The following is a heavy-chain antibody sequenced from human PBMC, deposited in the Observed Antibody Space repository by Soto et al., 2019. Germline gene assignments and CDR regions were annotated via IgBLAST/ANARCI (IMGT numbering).Heavy chain of an antibody. CDR3: ASLYGSGTSSWFDP. D-gene: IGHD3-10*01. V-gene: IGHV4-30-2*01. Sequence: SETLSLTCAVSCGSISSGGYSWSWIRQPPGKGLEWIGYIYHSGSTYYNPSLKSRVTISVDRSKNQFSLKLSSVTAADTAVYYCASLYGSGTSSWFDPWGQGTLVTVSS. CDR2: IYHSGST. CDR1: CGSISSGGYS. J-gene: IGHJ5*02.